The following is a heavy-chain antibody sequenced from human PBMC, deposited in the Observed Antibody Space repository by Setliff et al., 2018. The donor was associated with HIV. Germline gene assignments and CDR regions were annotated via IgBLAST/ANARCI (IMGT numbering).Heavy chain of an antibody. CDR2: ISHSGST. J-gene: IGHJ6*03. Sequence: SETLSLTCAVSGGYISSTNWWSWVRQTPGKGLEWIGEISHSGSTNYNPSLKSRVTMSVDTSKNQFSLKLSSVTVADTAVYYCARDRDYYYYMDVWGKGTTVTVSS. CDR1: GGYISSTNW. CDR3: ARDRDYYYYMDV. V-gene: IGHV4-4*02.